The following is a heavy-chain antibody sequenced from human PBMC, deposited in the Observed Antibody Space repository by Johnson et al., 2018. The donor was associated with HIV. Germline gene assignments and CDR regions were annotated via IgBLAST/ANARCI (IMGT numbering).Heavy chain of an antibody. J-gene: IGHJ3*02. CDR2: ISSSGGTI. CDR3: ARDRGYWDAFDI. D-gene: IGHD3-22*01. Sequence: QVQLVESGGGLVKPGGSLRLSCAASRFTFSDYYMSWIRQTPGKGLEWVSYISSSGGTIYYADSVKGRFSSSRDNAKNSLYLQMNSPRAEDTAVYYCARDRGYWDAFDIWGPGTMVTVSS. V-gene: IGHV3-11*04. CDR1: RFTFSDYY.